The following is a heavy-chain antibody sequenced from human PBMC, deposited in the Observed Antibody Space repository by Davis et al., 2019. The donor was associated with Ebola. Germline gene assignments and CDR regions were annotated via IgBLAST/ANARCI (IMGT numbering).Heavy chain of an antibody. CDR2: ISGSGGST. Sequence: GESLKISCAASGFTFSSYAMSWVRQAPGKGLEWVSAISGSGGSTYYADSVKGRFTISRDNSKNTLYLQMNSLRAEDTAVYYCAKVESALEYVHYYYGMDVWGQGTTVTVSS. V-gene: IGHV3-23*01. CDR3: AKVESALEYVHYYYGMDV. D-gene: IGHD2-2*01. J-gene: IGHJ6*02. CDR1: GFTFSSYA.